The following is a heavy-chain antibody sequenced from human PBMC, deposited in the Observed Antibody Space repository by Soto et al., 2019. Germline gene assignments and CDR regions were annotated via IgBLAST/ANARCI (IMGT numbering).Heavy chain of an antibody. CDR1: GYTFNIYG. CDR3: ARGGRSSRRTDY. Sequence: QVQLVQSGAEVKKPGASVKVSCKASGYTFNIYGITWVRQAPGQGLEWMGWISGYNGTTYYAQKLQGRVTMTTDTSTSTAYMELKALKSDDTSVYYCARGGRSSRRTDYWGQGTLVTVSS. CDR2: ISGYNGTT. V-gene: IGHV1-18*01. J-gene: IGHJ4*02. D-gene: IGHD6-6*01.